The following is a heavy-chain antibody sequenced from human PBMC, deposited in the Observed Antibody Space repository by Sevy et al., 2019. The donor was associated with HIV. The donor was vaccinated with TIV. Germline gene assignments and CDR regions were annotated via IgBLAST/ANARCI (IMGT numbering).Heavy chain of an antibody. V-gene: IGHV1-69*13. CDR3: ARAGTAGGKSHYFDY. D-gene: IGHD2-21*02. CDR1: GGTFSSYA. CDR2: IIPIFGTA. J-gene: IGHJ4*02. Sequence: ASVKVSCKASGGTFSSYAISWVRQAPGQGLEWMGGIIPIFGTANYAQKFQGRVTITADESMSTAYMELSSLRSEDTAVYYCARAGTAGGKSHYFDYWGQGTLVTVSS.